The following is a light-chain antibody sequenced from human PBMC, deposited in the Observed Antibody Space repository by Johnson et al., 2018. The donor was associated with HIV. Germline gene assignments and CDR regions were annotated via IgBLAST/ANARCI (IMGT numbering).Light chain of an antibody. CDR1: SSDMGNYA. V-gene: IGLV1-51*02. J-gene: IGLJ1*01. CDR2: END. Sequence: QSVLTQPHSVSAAPGQKVTISCSGSSSDMGNYAVSWYQQLPGTAPKLLIYENDKRPSGIPDRFSGSKSGTSAALGITGLQTGDEADYYCATWDRSLTIGGVFGTGTKVTVL. CDR3: ATWDRSLTIGGV.